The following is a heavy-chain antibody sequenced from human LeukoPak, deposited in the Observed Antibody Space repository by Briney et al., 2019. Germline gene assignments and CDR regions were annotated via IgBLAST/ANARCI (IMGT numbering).Heavy chain of an antibody. V-gene: IGHV3-23*01. J-gene: IGHJ4*02. CDR1: GFTFSNYD. CDR3: GKRSTSLRGRGNY. D-gene: IGHD2-2*01. CDR2: ISAGGNNT. Sequence: GGSLRLSCAASGFTFSNYDMGWVRQAPGKGLEGVSVISAGGNNTLYADSVRGRFTISRDNSRNSVDLQMNSLRAEDTGVYYCGKRSTSLRGRGNYWGQGALVTVSS.